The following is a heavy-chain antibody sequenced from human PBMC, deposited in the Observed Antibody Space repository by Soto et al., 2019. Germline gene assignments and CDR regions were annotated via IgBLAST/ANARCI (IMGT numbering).Heavy chain of an antibody. Sequence: QVQLVQSGAEVKKPGSSVKVSCKASGGTFSSYAISWVRQAPGQGLEWMGGITPIFGTANYAQKFQGSVTITADESTSTAYIELSSLSSEDTAVYYCATTVTTPHYWGQGTLVTVSS. CDR2: ITPIFGTA. CDR3: ATTVTTPHY. J-gene: IGHJ4*02. V-gene: IGHV1-69*12. CDR1: GGTFSSYA. D-gene: IGHD4-17*01.